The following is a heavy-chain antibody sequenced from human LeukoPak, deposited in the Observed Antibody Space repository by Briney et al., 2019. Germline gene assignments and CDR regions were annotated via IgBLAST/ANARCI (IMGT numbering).Heavy chain of an antibody. D-gene: IGHD6-19*01. Sequence: GGSLRLSCAASGFTFSSFSMNWVRQAPGKGLEWVSYISGSSSTIYYADSVKGRFTISRDNAKNSLYLQMNSLRPEDTAVYYCARVFYVVQWLSPAGDYWGQGTLVTVSA. CDR3: ARVFYVVQWLSPAGDY. J-gene: IGHJ4*02. V-gene: IGHV3-48*01. CDR2: ISGSSSTI. CDR1: GFTFSSFS.